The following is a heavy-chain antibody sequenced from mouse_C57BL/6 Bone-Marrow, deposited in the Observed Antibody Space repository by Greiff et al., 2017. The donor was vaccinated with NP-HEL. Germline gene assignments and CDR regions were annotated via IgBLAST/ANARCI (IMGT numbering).Heavy chain of an antibody. D-gene: IGHD2-4*01. J-gene: IGHJ3*01. CDR1: GYTFTDYE. CDR2: IDPETGGT. V-gene: IGHV1-15*01. Sequence: QLQQSGAELVRPGASVTLSCKASGYTFTDYEMHWVKQTPVHGLEWIGAIDPETGGTAYNQKFKGKAILTADKSSSTAYMELRSLTSEDSAVYYCTRWDYAAWFAYWGQGTLVTVSA. CDR3: TRWDYAAWFAY.